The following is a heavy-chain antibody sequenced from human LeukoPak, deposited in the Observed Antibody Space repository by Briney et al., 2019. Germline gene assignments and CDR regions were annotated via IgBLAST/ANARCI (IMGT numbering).Heavy chain of an antibody. CDR2: ISSSGSTI. CDR1: GFTFSDYY. J-gene: IGHJ6*04. CDR3: AELVITMIGGV. Sequence: GGSLRLSCAASGFTFSDYYMSCIRQSPGKGLEWVSYISSSGSTIYYADSVKGRFTIPRHSAKNSLYLQMNSLRAEDTAVYYCAELVITMIGGVWGKGTTGTISS. V-gene: IGHV3-11*04. D-gene: IGHD3-10*02.